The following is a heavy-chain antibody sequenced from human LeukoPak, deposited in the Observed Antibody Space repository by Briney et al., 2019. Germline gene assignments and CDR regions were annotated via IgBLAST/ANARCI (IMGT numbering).Heavy chain of an antibody. CDR1: GGSISSGDYY. CDR3: AVHIPFWSGYYAFDY. Sequence: SQTLSLTCIVSGGSISSGDYYWSWIRQPPGKGREWIGYIYYSGSTYYDPSLKSRVTISVDTSKNQFSLKLSSVTAADTAVYYCAVHIPFWSGYYAFDYWGQGTLVTVSS. V-gene: IGHV4-30-4*08. D-gene: IGHD3-3*01. CDR2: IYYSGST. J-gene: IGHJ4*02.